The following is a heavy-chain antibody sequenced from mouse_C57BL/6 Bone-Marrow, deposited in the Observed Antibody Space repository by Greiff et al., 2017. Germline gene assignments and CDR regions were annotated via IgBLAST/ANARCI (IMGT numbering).Heavy chain of an antibody. CDR3: TKRWFDWFAY. V-gene: IGHV14-4*01. Sequence: VHVKQSGAELVRPGASVKLSCTASGFNIKDDYMHWVKQRPEQGLEWIGWIDPENGDTEYASKFQGKATITADTSSNTASLQLSSLTSADTAVSYCTKRWFDWFAYWGQGTLVTVSA. J-gene: IGHJ3*01. CDR1: GFNIKDDY. D-gene: IGHD1-1*02. CDR2: IDPENGDT.